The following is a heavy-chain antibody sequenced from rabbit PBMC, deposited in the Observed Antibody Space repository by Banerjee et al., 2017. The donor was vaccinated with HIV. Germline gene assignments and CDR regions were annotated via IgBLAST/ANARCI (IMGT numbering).Heavy chain of an antibody. CDR2: IYAGSGGSA. J-gene: IGHJ3*01. CDR1: GFSFSSYYY. V-gene: IGHV1S40*01. D-gene: IGHD2-1*01. CDR3: ARTEEDDVENGNHCKV. Sequence: QSLEESGGDLVKPGASLTLTCTASGFSFSSYYYMCWVRQAPGKGLEGIACIYAGSGGSADYASWGKGRFNNSKTSATMVKLQMASLTAADKATECWARTEEDDVENGNHCKVWGQGTLVTV.